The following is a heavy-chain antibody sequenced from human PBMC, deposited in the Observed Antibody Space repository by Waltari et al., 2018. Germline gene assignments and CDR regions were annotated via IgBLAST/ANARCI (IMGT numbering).Heavy chain of an antibody. CDR2: ITPILGTA. Sequence: QVQLVQSGAEVKKPGSSVKVSCKASGGTFSSYAISWVRQAPGQGLEWMGRITPILGTANTAQKFQGRVTITADKSTSTAYRELSSRRSEDTAVYYWASLTQNGGAGAFDIWGQGTMVTVSS. CDR1: GGTFSSYA. J-gene: IGHJ3*02. V-gene: IGHV1-69*08. D-gene: IGHD1-1*01. CDR3: ASLTQNGGAGAFDI.